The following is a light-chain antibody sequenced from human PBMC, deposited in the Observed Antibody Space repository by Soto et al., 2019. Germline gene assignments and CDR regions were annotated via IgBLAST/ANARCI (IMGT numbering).Light chain of an antibody. J-gene: IGLJ1*01. Sequence: QSVLTQPASVSGSPGQSITISCTGTSSDVGGYNYVSWYQQHPGKAPKLMIYDLSNRPSGVSNRFSGSKSGNTASLTISGLQAEDEADYYCSSYTSSSTLSLYVFGTGTKVTVL. CDR2: DLS. CDR3: SSYTSSSTLSLYV. CDR1: SSDVGGYNY. V-gene: IGLV2-14*01.